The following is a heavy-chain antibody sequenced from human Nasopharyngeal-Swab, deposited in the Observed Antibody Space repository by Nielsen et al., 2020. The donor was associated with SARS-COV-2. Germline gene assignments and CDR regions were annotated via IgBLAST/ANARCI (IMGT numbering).Heavy chain of an antibody. CDR1: GYTFTDYY. CDR3: ARDDGDVPGVTGSGPPGGF. D-gene: IGHD2-8*01. CDR2: TNPNSGDT. Sequence: ASVKVSCKASGYTFTDYYMHWVRQAPGQGLEWMGRTNPNSGDTNYAQNFQGRVTMTRDTSIKTAYMELSSLRSDDTAVYYCARDDGDVPGVTGSGPPGGFWGQGTLVTVSS. J-gene: IGHJ4*02. V-gene: IGHV1-2*06.